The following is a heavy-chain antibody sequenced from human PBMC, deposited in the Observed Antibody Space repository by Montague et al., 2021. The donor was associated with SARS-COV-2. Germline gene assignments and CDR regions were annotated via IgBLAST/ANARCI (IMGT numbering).Heavy chain of an antibody. D-gene: IGHD6-13*01. V-gene: IGHV3-30*04. Sequence: SLRLSCAASGFTFSTYPMHWVRQAPGKGLEWLVVISYDGSKKDYADSVKGRFTISRDNSENMLYLQMNSLRAEDTAVYYCAKEQYSSSWPDFDYWGQGTVVPVPS. J-gene: IGHJ4*02. CDR1: GFTFSTYP. CDR3: AKEQYSSSWPDFDY. CDR2: ISYDGSKK.